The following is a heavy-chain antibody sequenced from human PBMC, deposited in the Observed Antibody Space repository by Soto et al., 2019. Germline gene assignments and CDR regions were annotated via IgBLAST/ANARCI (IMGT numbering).Heavy chain of an antibody. V-gene: IGHV1-8*01. CDR3: ARGVVRGEEGAYYYYYMDV. Sequence: ASVKVYCKTSGYTFTIYDINWVRQATRQGLEWMGWMNPNSGNTGYAQKFQGRVTMTRNTSISTAYMELSSLRSEDTAVYYCARGVVRGEEGAYYYYYMDVWGKGTTVTVSS. J-gene: IGHJ6*03. CDR2: MNPNSGNT. CDR1: GYTFTIYD. D-gene: IGHD3-10*01.